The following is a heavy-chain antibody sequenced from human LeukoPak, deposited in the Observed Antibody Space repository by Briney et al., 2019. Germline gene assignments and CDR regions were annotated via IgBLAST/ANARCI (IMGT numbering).Heavy chain of an antibody. J-gene: IGHJ4*02. D-gene: IGHD3-16*01. V-gene: IGHV4-59*01. CDR3: ARGAGGPDY. Sequence: SETLSLTCTVSGASISSSYWSWIRQPPGKGLELIVYTFHNGDTNYNPSLESRVTISVDTSTNDFSLRMTSVTAADTAIYYCARGAGGPDYLGQGTLVTVSS. CDR1: GASISSSY. CDR2: TFHNGDT.